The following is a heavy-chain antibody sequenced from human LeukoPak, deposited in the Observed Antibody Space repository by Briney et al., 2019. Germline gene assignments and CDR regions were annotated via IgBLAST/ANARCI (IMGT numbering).Heavy chain of an antibody. V-gene: IGHV4-34*01. D-gene: IGHD6-13*01. CDR1: GGSFSGYY. CDR3: ARGEYSSSWYVFDY. J-gene: IGHJ4*02. Sequence: PSETLSLTCAVYGGSFSGYYWSWIRQPPGKGLEWIGEINHSGSTNYNPSLKSRVTISVDTSENQFSLKLSSVTAADTAVYYCARGEYSSSWYVFDYWGQGTLVTVSS. CDR2: INHSGST.